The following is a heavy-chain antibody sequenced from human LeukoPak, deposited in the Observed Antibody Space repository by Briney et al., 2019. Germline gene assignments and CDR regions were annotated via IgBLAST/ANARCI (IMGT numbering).Heavy chain of an antibody. CDR2: ITSSSSYI. CDR1: GFTFSSCS. V-gene: IGHV3-21*01. CDR3: ASYYCGSGSYAFDL. J-gene: IGHJ3*01. D-gene: IGHD3-10*01. Sequence: PGGSLRLSCAASGFTFSSCSMNWVRQAPGKGLEWVSSITSSSSYIYYADSMKGRFTISRDNAKNSLYLQMNSLRAEDTAVYYCASYYCGSGSYAFDLWGQGTMVTVSS.